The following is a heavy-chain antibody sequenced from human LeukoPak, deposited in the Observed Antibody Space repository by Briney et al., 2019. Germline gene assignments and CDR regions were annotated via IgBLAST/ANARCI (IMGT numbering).Heavy chain of an antibody. Sequence: ASVKGSCKASGYTLTSYAMHWVRQATGQRLEWMGWINAGNGNTKYSQKFQGRVTITRDTSASTAYMELSSLRSEDTAVYYCAKSIVVVPAAMDIWGQGTMVTVSS. J-gene: IGHJ3*02. CDR3: AKSIVVVPAAMDI. CDR1: GYTLTSYA. CDR2: INAGNGNT. D-gene: IGHD2-2*01. V-gene: IGHV1-3*01.